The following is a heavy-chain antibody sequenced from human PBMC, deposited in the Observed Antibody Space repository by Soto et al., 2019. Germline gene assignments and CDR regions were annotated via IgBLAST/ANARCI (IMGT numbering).Heavy chain of an antibody. CDR2: IFSNDEK. Sequence: QVTLKESGPVLVKPTETLTLTCTVSGFSLSNARMGVSWIRQPPGKALAWLAHIFSNDEKSYSTSLKSRLTISKDTSKSQVVLTMTNMDPVDTATYYCARLYYDFWSGYYNYYYYGMDVWGQGTTVTVS. J-gene: IGHJ6*02. CDR3: ARLYYDFWSGYYNYYYYGMDV. D-gene: IGHD3-3*01. V-gene: IGHV2-26*01. CDR1: GFSLSNARMG.